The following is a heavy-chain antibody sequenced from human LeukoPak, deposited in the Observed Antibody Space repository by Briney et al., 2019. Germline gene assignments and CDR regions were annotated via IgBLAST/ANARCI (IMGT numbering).Heavy chain of an antibody. V-gene: IGHV4-4*07. Sequence: SETLSLTCTVSGDSISTYYWSWIRQPAGKGLEWIGRIYTSGSTKYNPSLNSRVTISVDTSKNQFSLKLSSVTAADTAVYYCARGTYYDFWSGYYRADAFDIWGQGTMVTVSS. CDR1: GDSISTYY. D-gene: IGHD3-3*01. CDR3: ARGTYYDFWSGYYRADAFDI. J-gene: IGHJ3*02. CDR2: IYTSGST.